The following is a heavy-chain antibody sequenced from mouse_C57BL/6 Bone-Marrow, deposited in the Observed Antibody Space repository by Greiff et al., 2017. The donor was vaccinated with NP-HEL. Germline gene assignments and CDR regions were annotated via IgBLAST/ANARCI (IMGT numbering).Heavy chain of an antibody. CDR1: GYTFTSYT. Sequence: VQLQQSGAELARPGASVKMSCKASGYTFTSYTMHWVKQRPGQGLEWIGYINPSSGYTKYNQKFKDKATLTADKSSSTAYMQLSSLTSEDSAVYYCARSETYYYGRRDYFDYWGQGTTLTVSS. J-gene: IGHJ2*01. CDR3: ARSETYYYGRRDYFDY. V-gene: IGHV1-4*01. CDR2: INPSSGYT. D-gene: IGHD1-1*01.